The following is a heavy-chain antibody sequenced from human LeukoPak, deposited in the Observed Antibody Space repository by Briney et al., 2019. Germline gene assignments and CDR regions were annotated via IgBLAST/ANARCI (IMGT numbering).Heavy chain of an antibody. CDR2: MYLSGTT. D-gene: IGHD3-22*01. CDR1: GDSINSLDL. CDR3: ASLVGRYSSGLYYYYFDY. Sequence: SETLTLTCTVSGDSINSLDLWSWVRQPPGKGLEWIGEMYLSGTTHSNPSVKSRVTISIDKSKNQFFLNLSSVTAADTAVYYCASLVGRYSSGLYYYYFDYWGQGTLVTVSS. J-gene: IGHJ4*02. V-gene: IGHV4-4*02.